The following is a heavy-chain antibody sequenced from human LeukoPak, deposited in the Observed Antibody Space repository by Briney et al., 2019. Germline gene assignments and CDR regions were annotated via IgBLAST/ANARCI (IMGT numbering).Heavy chain of an antibody. CDR3: AKDYYDSSEGWFDP. CDR1: GGAIIPFY. CDR2: IYSSGST. J-gene: IGHJ5*02. Sequence: SETLSLTCSVSGGAIIPFYWNWIRQPAGKELEWIGRIYSSGSTKYNPSLKSRVTMSVDTSKNQFSLKLSSVTAADTAVYYCAKDYYDSSEGWFDPWGQGTLVTVSS. V-gene: IGHV4-4*07. D-gene: IGHD3-22*01.